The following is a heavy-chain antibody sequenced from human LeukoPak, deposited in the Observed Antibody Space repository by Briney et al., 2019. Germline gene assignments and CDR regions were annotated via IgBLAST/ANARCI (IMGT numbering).Heavy chain of an antibody. CDR3: VRGGPSTWS. CDR2: IWYDGSNK. Sequence: GRSLRLSCAASGFTFSSYGMHWVRQAPGKGLEWVAVIWYDGSNKYYADSVKGRFTISRDDAKDTVYLQMNNLRAEDTAVYYCVRGGPSTWSWGQGTLVTVSS. CDR1: GFTFSSYG. V-gene: IGHV3-33*01. D-gene: IGHD2-15*01. J-gene: IGHJ5*02.